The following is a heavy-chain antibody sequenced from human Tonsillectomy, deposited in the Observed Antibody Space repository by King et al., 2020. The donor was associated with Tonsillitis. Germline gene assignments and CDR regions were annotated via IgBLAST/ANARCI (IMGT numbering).Heavy chain of an antibody. CDR3: AKDRGFGLVLGYYFDY. CDR2: ISGRGGST. D-gene: IGHD3-10*01. Sequence: VQLVESGGGLVQPGGSLTLSCTASGFTFTSHAMSWVRQAPGKGLQWCSAISGRGGSTYYADSVKVRFTISRDNSKNTLYLQIDGLRAEDTAGYYCAKDRGFGLVLGYYFDYWGKGALVTVSS. CDR1: GFTFTSHA. J-gene: IGHJ4*02. V-gene: IGHV3-23*04.